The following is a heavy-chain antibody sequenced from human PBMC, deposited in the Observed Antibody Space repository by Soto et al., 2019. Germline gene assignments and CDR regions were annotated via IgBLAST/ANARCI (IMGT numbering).Heavy chain of an antibody. D-gene: IGHD2-2*01. V-gene: IGHV4-59*12. CDR2: IYYSGST. CDR1: GGSISSYY. Sequence: SETLSLTCTVSGGSISSYYWSWIRQPPGKGLEWIGYIYYSGSTNYNPSLKSRVTISVDTSKNQFSLKLSSVTAADTAVYYCARGEKDIVVVPAAIPRDYYYYYMDVWGKGTTVTVSS. CDR3: ARGEKDIVVVPAAIPRDYYYYYMDV. J-gene: IGHJ6*03.